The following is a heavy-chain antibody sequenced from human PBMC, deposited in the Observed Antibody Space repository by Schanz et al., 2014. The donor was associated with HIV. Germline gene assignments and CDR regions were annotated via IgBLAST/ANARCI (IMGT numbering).Heavy chain of an antibody. V-gene: IGHV4-34*01. J-gene: IGHJ6*02. D-gene: IGHD2-2*01. CDR2: MNDSGSS. CDR3: ARRGEYHLSEDHYYYYGMDV. CDR1: GGSFGGYY. Sequence: QVQLQQWGAGLLKPSETLSLTCAVYGGSFGGYYWSWIRQSPGKGLQWIGEMNDSGSSDYNPSLKSRVTISVDTSKRHFSLKLISMTAADTAVYFCARRGEYHLSEDHYYYYGMDVWGQGTTVTVSS.